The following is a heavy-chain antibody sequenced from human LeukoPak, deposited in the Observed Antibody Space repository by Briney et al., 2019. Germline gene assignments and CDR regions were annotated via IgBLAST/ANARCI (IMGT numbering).Heavy chain of an antibody. J-gene: IGHJ4*02. CDR3: ARVAVGASAFDY. CDR2: INHSGST. Sequence: PSETLSLTCAVYGGFFSGYYWSWIRQPPGKGLEWLGEINHSGSTNYNPSLKSRVPISVATSKNQFSLKLSPVTAADTAVYYCARVAVGASAFDYWGQGTLVTVSS. D-gene: IGHD1-26*01. CDR1: GGFFSGYY. V-gene: IGHV4-34*01.